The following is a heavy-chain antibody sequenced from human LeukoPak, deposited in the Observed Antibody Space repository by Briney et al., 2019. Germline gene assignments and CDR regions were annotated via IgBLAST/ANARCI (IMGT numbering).Heavy chain of an antibody. CDR2: ISGSGGST. Sequence: GRSLMLSCAASGFTFSSYTMHWVRQAPGKVLEWVSAISGSGGSTYYADSVKGRFTVSRDNSKNTLYLQMNSLRAEDTAVYYCAKEQGSWYVLGFFDYWGQGTLVTVSS. CDR1: GFTFSSYT. D-gene: IGHD6-13*01. V-gene: IGHV3-23*01. CDR3: AKEQGSWYVLGFFDY. J-gene: IGHJ4*02.